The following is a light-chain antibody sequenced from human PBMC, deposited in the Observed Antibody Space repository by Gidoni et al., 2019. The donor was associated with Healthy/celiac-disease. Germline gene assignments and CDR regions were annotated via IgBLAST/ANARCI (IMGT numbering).Light chain of an antibody. Sequence: VLTQSPGTLSLSPGERATLSCRASQSVSSSYLAWYQQKPGQAPRLLIYGASSRATGIPDRFSGSGSGTDFTLTISRLEPEDFAVYYCQQYGSSPGYTFGQGTKLEIK. V-gene: IGKV3-20*01. J-gene: IGKJ2*01. CDR3: QQYGSSPGYT. CDR1: QSVSSSY. CDR2: GAS.